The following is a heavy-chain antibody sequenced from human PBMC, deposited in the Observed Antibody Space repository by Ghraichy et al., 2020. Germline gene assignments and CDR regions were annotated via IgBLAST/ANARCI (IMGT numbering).Heavy chain of an antibody. CDR3: ARPDVLRYFDWLLPSDAFDI. CDR1: GFTFSSYS. CDR2: ISSSSSTI. D-gene: IGHD3-9*01. J-gene: IGHJ3*02. V-gene: IGHV3-48*04. Sequence: GGSLRLSCAASGFTFSSYSMNWVRQAPGKRLEWVSYISSSSSTIYYADSVKGRFTISRDNAKNSLYLQMNSLRAEDTAVYYCARPDVLRYFDWLLPSDAFDIWGQGTMVTVSS.